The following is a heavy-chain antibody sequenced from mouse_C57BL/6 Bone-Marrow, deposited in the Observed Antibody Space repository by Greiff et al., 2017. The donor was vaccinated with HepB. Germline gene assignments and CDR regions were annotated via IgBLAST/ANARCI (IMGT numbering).Heavy chain of an antibody. CDR1: GYTFTSYW. CDR3: TRDYGYFDY. D-gene: IGHD1-1*02. CDR2: IDPNSGGT. Sequence: QVQLQQPGAELVKPGASVKLSCKASGYTFTSYWMHWVKQRPGRGLEWIGRIDPNSGGTKYNQKFKGKAILTADKSSSTAYMELRSLTSEDSAVYYCTRDYGYFDYWGQGTTLTVSS. J-gene: IGHJ2*01. V-gene: IGHV1-62-3*01.